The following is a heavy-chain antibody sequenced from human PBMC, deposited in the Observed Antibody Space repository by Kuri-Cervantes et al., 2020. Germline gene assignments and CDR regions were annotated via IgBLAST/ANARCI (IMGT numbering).Heavy chain of an antibody. CDR2: IYYSGST. CDR1: GGSISSYY. J-gene: IGHJ3*02. V-gene: IGHV4-59*08. D-gene: IGHD3-10*01. Sequence: GSLRLSCTVSGGSISSYYWSWIRQPPGKGLEWIGYIYYSGSTYYNPSLKSRVTISVDTSKNQFSLKLSSVTAADTAVYYCARRYYGSDAFDIWGQGTMVTVSS. CDR3: ARRYYGSDAFDI.